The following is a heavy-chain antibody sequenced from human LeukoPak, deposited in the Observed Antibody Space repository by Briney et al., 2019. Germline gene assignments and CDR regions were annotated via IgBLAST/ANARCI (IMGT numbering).Heavy chain of an antibody. V-gene: IGHV3-15*01. Sequence: PGGSLRLSCAASGFTFNGYWMSWVRQAPGKGLEWVARIKAKIHGETIDYAAPVRGRFIISRDDSRNTVYLQMNSLKFEDTAMYYCTRRSTIWGRGTRVTVSS. J-gene: IGHJ4*02. CDR2: IKAKIHGETI. D-gene: IGHD5-24*01. CDR1: GFTFNGYW. CDR3: TRRSTI.